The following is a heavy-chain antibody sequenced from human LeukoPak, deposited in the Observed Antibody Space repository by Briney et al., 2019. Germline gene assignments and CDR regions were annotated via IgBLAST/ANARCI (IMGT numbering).Heavy chain of an antibody. Sequence: VKPSETLSLTCTVSGGSISSYYWSWIRQPPGKGLEWIGYIYYSGSTNYDPSLKSRVTISVDTSKNQFSLKLSPVTAADTAVYYCAREPCGGDCYSGYFDYWGQGTLVTVSS. CDR1: GGSISSYY. CDR3: AREPCGGDCYSGYFDY. V-gene: IGHV4-59*01. CDR2: IYYSGST. J-gene: IGHJ4*02. D-gene: IGHD2-21*02.